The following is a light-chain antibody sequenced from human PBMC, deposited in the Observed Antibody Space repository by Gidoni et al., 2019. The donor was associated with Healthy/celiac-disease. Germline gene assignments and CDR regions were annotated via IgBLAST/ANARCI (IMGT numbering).Light chain of an antibody. J-gene: IGKJ1*01. CDR3: QQYNNWPPWT. CDR2: GAS. Sequence: EIVMTQSPATLSVSPGERATLPCRASQSVSSNLAWYQQKPGQAPMLLIYGASTRATGIPARFSGSGSGTEFTLTISSLQSEDFAVYYCQQYNNWPPWTFGQGTKVEIK. V-gene: IGKV3-15*01. CDR1: QSVSSN.